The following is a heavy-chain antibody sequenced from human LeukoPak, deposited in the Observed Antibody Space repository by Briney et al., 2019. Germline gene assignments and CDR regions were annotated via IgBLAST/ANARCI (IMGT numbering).Heavy chain of an antibody. CDR1: GFTFSSYG. Sequence: GGSLRLSCAASGFTFSSYGMHWVRQAPGKGLEWVAFIRYDGSNKYYADSVKGRFTISRDNSKDTLYLQMNSLRAEDTAVYCCAKLNRWAGYEVDYWGQGTLVTVSS. J-gene: IGHJ4*02. CDR2: IRYDGSNK. CDR3: AKLNRWAGYEVDY. V-gene: IGHV3-30*02. D-gene: IGHD5-12*01.